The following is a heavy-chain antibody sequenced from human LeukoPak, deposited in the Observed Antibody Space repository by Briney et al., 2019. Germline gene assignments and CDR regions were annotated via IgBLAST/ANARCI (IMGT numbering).Heavy chain of an antibody. D-gene: IGHD3-10*01. CDR1: GCTFTGYH. CDR3: ARDLGYGSGSYWL. Sequence: EGSVKVSCKASGCTFTGYHMHWVRQAPGQGLEWMGWINPNSGGTNYAQKFQGRVTMTRDTSISTAYMELSRLRSDDTAVYYCARDLGYGSGSYWLWGQGTLVTVSS. J-gene: IGHJ4*02. CDR2: INPNSGGT. V-gene: IGHV1-2*02.